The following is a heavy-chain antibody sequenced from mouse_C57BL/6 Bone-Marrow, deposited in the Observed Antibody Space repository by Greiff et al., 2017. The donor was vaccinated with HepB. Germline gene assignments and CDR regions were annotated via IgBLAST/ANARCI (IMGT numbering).Heavy chain of an antibody. D-gene: IGHD1-1*01. CDR2: IYPGSGST. CDR3: ARGAITTVVALDYFDY. CDR1: GYTFTSYW. J-gene: IGHJ2*01. V-gene: IGHV1-55*01. Sequence: QVQLQQPGAELVKPGASVKLSCKASGYTFTSYWMHWVKQRPGRGLEWIGDIYPGSGSTNYNEKFKSKATLTVDTSSSTAYMQLSSLTSEDSAVYYCARGAITTVVALDYFDYWGQGTTLTVSS.